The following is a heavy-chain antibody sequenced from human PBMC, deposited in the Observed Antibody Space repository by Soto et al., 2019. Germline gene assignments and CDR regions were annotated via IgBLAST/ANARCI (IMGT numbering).Heavy chain of an antibody. CDR1: GGSVSSGSYY. D-gene: IGHD3-10*01. J-gene: IGHJ4*02. CDR2: IYNSGTI. CDR3: ARESDSGSYYFDY. Sequence: SETLSLTCTVSGGSVSSGSYYWSWMRQPPGKGLERIGYIYNSGTINYTPSLKSRVTISVDTSKNLLSLRMSAVTAADTAVDYCARESDSGSYYFDYWGRGTLVTVSS. V-gene: IGHV4-61*03.